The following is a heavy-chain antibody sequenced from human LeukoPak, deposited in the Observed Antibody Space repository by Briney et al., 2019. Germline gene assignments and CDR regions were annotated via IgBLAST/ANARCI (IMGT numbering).Heavy chain of an antibody. J-gene: IGHJ4*02. CDR1: GFTFSSYA. D-gene: IGHD2-15*01. CDR2: ISGSGGST. Sequence: GGSLTLSCAASGFTFSSYAMSWVRQPPGKGLEWVSAISGSGGSTYYADSVKGRFTISRDNSKNTLYLQMNSLRAEDTAVYYCAKDYESGDIVVVVAAFDYFDYWGQGTLVTVSS. V-gene: IGHV3-23*01. CDR3: AKDYESGDIVVVVAAFDYFDY.